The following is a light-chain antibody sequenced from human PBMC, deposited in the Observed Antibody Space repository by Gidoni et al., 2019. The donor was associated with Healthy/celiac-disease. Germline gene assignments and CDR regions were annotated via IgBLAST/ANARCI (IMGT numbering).Light chain of an antibody. CDR1: QSVSSSY. J-gene: IGKJ2*01. CDR2: GAS. CDR3: QQYGSFMYT. V-gene: IGKV3-20*01. Sequence: EIVLTQSPGTLSLSPGERATLSCRASQSVSSSYLAWYQQKPGQAPRLLIYGASSRATGIPDFTLTISRLEPEDFAVYYCQQYGSFMYTFGQGTKLEIK.